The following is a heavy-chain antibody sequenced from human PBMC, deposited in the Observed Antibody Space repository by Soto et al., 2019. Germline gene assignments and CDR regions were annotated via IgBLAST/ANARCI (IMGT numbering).Heavy chain of an antibody. CDR2: ISAYNGNT. J-gene: IGHJ4*02. CDR1: VYTFTSYA. V-gene: IGHV1-18*01. D-gene: IGHD6-13*01. CDR3: ARDLNLGLAAE. Sequence: QVHLLHSGAEVKNPGAPVKFSCKASVYTFTSYAIGWVRQAPGQGLEWMGWISAYNGNTNYAQKLQGRVTMTTDTSTSTAYMELRSLRSDDTAVYYCARDLNLGLAAEWGQGTLVTVSS.